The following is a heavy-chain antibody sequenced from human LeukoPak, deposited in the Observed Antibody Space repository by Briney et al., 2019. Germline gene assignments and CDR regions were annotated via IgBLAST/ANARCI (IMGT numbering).Heavy chain of an antibody. Sequence: SETLSLTCAVYGGSFSGYYWSWIRQPPGKGLEWIGEINHSGSTNYNPSLKSRVTISVDTSKNQFSLKLSSVTAADTAVYYCARYGSGSSRYFDLWGRGTLVTVSS. CDR2: INHSGST. D-gene: IGHD3-10*01. V-gene: IGHV4-34*01. CDR1: GGSFSGYY. CDR3: ARYGSGSSRYFDL. J-gene: IGHJ2*01.